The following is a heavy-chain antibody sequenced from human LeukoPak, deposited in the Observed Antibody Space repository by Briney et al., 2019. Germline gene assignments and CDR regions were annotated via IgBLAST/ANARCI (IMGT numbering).Heavy chain of an antibody. CDR3: ARDAVLLWFGELSDYFDY. Sequence: GGSLRLSCAASGFTFSSYWMSWVRQAPGKGLEWVAHIKQDGSEKYYVDSVKGRFTISRDNAKNSLYLQMNSLRAEDTAVYYCARDAVLLWFGELSDYFDYWGQGTLVTVSS. D-gene: IGHD3-10*01. J-gene: IGHJ4*02. CDR1: GFTFSSYW. V-gene: IGHV3-7*01. CDR2: IKQDGSEK.